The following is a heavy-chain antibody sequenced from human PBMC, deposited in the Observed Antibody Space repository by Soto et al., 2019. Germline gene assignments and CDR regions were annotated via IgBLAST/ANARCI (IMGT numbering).Heavy chain of an antibody. D-gene: IGHD2-21*02. CDR3: ARESFAYCGGDCYSWDY. V-gene: IGHV1-3*01. CDR2: INAGNGNT. J-gene: IGHJ4*02. Sequence: QVQLVQSGAEVKKPGASVKVSCKASGYTFTSYAMHWVRQAPGQRLEWMGWINAGNGNTKYSQKFQGRVTITRDTSASTADMELSSLRSEDTAVYYCARESFAYCGGDCYSWDYWGQGTLVTVSS. CDR1: GYTFTSYA.